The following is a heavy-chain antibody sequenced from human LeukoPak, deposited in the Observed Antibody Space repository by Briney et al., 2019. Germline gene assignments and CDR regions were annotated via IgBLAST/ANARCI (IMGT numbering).Heavy chain of an antibody. J-gene: IGHJ3*02. CDR1: GYTFTSYG. CDR3: ARVKAWYYYDSSGYSTSGHGDAFDI. Sequence: TGESLKISCKASGYTFTSYGISWARQAPGQGLEWMGWISAYNGNTNYAQKLQGRVTMTTDTSTSTAYMELRSLRSGDTAVYYCARVKAWYYYDSSGYSTSGHGDAFDIWGQGTMVTVSS. CDR2: ISAYNGNT. D-gene: IGHD3-22*01. V-gene: IGHV1-18*01.